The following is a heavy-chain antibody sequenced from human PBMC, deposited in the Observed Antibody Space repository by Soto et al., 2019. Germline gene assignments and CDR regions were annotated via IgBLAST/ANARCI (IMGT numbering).Heavy chain of an antibody. CDR2: ISYSGST. Sequence: SETLSLTCSVSGASITTYYWSWVRQPPGKGLEWIGSISYSGSTKYNPSLESRVMVSLDTSKNQFSLRLTSVTAADTALYYCARDWDSSGLFDPWGQGALVTVSS. CDR1: GASITTYY. D-gene: IGHD3-10*01. J-gene: IGHJ5*02. V-gene: IGHV4-59*01. CDR3: ARDWDSSGLFDP.